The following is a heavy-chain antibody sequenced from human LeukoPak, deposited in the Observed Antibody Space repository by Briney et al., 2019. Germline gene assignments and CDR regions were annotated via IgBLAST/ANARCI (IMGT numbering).Heavy chain of an antibody. V-gene: IGHV3-30-3*01. D-gene: IGHD4-17*01. CDR2: ISYDGSNK. CDR3: AREGATVTSHWGYYGMDV. CDR1: GFTFSSYA. Sequence: GGSLRLSCAASGFTFSSYAMHWVRQAPGKGLEWVAVISYDGSNKYYADSVKGRFTISRDNSKNTLYLQMNSLRAEDTAVYYCAREGATVTSHWGYYGMDVWGQGTTVTVSS. J-gene: IGHJ6*02.